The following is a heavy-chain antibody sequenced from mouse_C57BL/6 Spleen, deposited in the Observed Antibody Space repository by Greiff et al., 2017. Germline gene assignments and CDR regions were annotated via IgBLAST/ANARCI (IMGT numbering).Heavy chain of an antibody. D-gene: IGHD1-1*01. CDR3: ARRYGSTLFDY. V-gene: IGHV5-17*01. Sequence: EVQLVASGGGLVKPGGSLKLSCAASGFTFSDYGMHWVRQAPEKGLEWVAYISSGSSTLYYADTVKGRFTISRDNAKNTLFLQMTSLRSEDTAMYYCARRYGSTLFDYWGQGTTLTVSS. J-gene: IGHJ2*01. CDR2: ISSGSSTL. CDR1: GFTFSDYG.